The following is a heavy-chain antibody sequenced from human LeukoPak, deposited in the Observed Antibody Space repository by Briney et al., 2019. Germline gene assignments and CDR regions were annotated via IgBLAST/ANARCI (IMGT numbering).Heavy chain of an antibody. J-gene: IGHJ1*01. Sequence: GGSLRLSCVVSGFTFNRCWMNWVRQAPGKGLEWVARINPDGRDTYYVDSVKGRFTTSRDNAQNSMYLQMNSLRVEDTAVYYCTSWGDTTAEYFQRWGQGTLVTVSS. V-gene: IGHV3-7*01. CDR2: INPDGRDT. CDR1: GFTFNRCW. CDR3: TSWGDTTAEYFQR. D-gene: IGHD2-21*02.